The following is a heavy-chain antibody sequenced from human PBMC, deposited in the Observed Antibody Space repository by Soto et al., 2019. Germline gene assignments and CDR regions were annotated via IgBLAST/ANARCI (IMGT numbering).Heavy chain of an antibody. D-gene: IGHD3-3*02. Sequence: QVHLVESGGGVVQPGRSLTLSCAASGFTFSNYAMHWVRQAPGKGLEWVSIISFDGNFKYYGDSVKGRDTISRDDSKNTVSLQTNSLTPEDTALYYWAKGGDVSIPFDDWGQGTLVIVSS. CDR1: GFTFSNYA. V-gene: IGHV3-30*18. J-gene: IGHJ4*02. CDR2: ISFDGNFK. CDR3: AKGGDVSIPFDD.